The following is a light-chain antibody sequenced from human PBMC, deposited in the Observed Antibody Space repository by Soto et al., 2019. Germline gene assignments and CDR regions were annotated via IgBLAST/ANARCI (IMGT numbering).Light chain of an antibody. V-gene: IGLV7-43*01. CDR2: STS. J-gene: IGLJ3*02. CDR1: TGAVTSGYY. CDR3: LIYYGGAWV. Sequence: QAVVTQEPSLTVSPGGTVTLTCAASTGAVTSGYYANWFQRKRGQTPRSLIYSTSNKQSWTPARFSGSLLGGKAALTLSSVQPEDEAEYYCLIYYGGAWVFGGGTKLTVL.